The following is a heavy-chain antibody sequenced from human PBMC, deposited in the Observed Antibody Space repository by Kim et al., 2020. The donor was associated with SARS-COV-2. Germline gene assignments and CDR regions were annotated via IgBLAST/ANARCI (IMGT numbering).Heavy chain of an antibody. V-gene: IGHV2-70*11. D-gene: IGHD3-22*01. Sequence: SGPTLVNPTQTLTLTCTFSGFSLSTSGMCVSWIRQPPGKALEWLARIDWDDDKYYSTSLKTRLTISKDTSKNQVVLTMTNMDPVDTATYYCARIPHDSSGYDFDSWGQGTLVTVSS. J-gene: IGHJ4*02. CDR1: GFSLSTSGMC. CDR2: IDWDDDK. CDR3: ARIPHDSSGYDFDS.